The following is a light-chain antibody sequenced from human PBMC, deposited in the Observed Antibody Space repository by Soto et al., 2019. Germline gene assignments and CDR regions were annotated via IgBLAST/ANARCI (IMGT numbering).Light chain of an antibody. J-gene: IGKJ1*01. CDR3: QQSYSRT. Sequence: DIQVTQSPPTLSASVGDRVTITCRASQTISTWMAWYQQKPGKAPKLLIYAASSLQSGVPSRFSGSGSGTDFTLTISSLQPEDFATYYCQQSYSRTFGQGTKVDIK. CDR1: QTISTW. V-gene: IGKV1-39*01. CDR2: AAS.